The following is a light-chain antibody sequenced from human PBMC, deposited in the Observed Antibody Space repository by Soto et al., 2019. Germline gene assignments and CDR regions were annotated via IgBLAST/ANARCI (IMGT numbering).Light chain of an antibody. Sequence: DIQMTQSPSSLSASVGDRVTITCRASQSISNYLNWYQHKVGKAPKLLISAASTLQSGVPSRFSGSGSGTDFILTIRSLQPEDFATYFCQQTYSTPIFTFGPGTKVDIK. CDR3: QQTYSTPIFT. CDR1: QSISNY. CDR2: AAS. V-gene: IGKV1-39*01. J-gene: IGKJ3*01.